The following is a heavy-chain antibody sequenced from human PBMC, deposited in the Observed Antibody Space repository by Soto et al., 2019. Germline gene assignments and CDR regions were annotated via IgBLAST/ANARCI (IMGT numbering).Heavy chain of an antibody. CDR2: TFSGGSA. CDR1: GLTVSNNC. V-gene: IGHV3-66*01. J-gene: IGHJ6*03. CDR3: ARAGVYSSAYMDV. D-gene: IGHD6-25*01. Sequence: EVQLVEPGGGLVQPGGSLRVSCAASGLTVSNNCMNWVRQISGKGLEWVSITFSGGSAYYADSVKGRFTVSRDNSKNTLHLQMNSLTAEDTAVYYCARAGVYSSAYMDVWGEGATVTVSS.